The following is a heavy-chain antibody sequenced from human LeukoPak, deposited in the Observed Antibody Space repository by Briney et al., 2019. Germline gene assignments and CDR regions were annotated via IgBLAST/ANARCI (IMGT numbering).Heavy chain of an antibody. V-gene: IGHV1-8*01. CDR1: GYTFTSYD. D-gene: IGHD5-18*01. J-gene: IGHJ4*02. CDR2: MNPNSGNT. Sequence: ASVKASCKASGYTFTSYDINWVRQATGQGLEWMGWMNPNSGNTGYAQKFQGRVTMTRNTSISTAYMELSSLRSEDTAVYYCARESGYSYGYSFRYWGQGTLVTVSS. CDR3: ARESGYSYGYSFRY.